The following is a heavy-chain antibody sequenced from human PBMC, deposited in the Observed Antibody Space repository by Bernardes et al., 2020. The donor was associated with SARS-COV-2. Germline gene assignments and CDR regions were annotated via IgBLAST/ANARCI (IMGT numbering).Heavy chain of an antibody. CDR1: RLSINSGSYL. V-gene: IGHV4-39*07. CDR2: LSPGGTT. D-gene: IGHD3-3*01. CDR3: ARIFSPRPFDI. Sequence: SETLSLTCSVSRLSINSGSYLWAWVRQTPGKGLEWIGSLSPGGTTYYTPSLQSRASISADSSQTQFSLQLTSVTAADTAVYYCARIFSPRPFDIWGQGTMVTVSS. J-gene: IGHJ3*02.